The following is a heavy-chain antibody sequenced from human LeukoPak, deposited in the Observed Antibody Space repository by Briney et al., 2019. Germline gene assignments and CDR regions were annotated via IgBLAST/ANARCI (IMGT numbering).Heavy chain of an antibody. V-gene: IGHV1-58*02. Sequence: VKVSCKASGFTFTNFPMQWVRQARGQRLEWIGWIVVGSGNTNYAQKFQEGVTITRDMSTSTAYMELSSLRSEDTAVYYCAADRGSDDAFDIWGQGTVVTVSS. CDR2: IVVGSGNT. CDR1: GFTFTNFP. D-gene: IGHD6-25*01. CDR3: AADRGSDDAFDI. J-gene: IGHJ3*02.